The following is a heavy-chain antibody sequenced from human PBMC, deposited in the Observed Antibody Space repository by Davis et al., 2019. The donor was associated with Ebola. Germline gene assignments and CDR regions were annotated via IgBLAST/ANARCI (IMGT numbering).Heavy chain of an antibody. CDR3: ASGWLRWYYFDY. CDR2: IYHSGST. D-gene: IGHD5-12*01. Sequence: PSETLSLTCAVSGGSISSSNWWSWVRQPPGKGLEWIGEIYHSGSTYYNPSLKSRVTISVDTSKNQFSLKLSSVTAADTAVYYCASGWLRWYYFDYWGQGTLVTVSS. J-gene: IGHJ4*02. V-gene: IGHV4-4*02. CDR1: GGSISSSNW.